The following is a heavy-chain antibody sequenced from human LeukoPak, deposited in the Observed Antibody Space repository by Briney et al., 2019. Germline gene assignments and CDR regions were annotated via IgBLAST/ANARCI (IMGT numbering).Heavy chain of an antibody. J-gene: IGHJ4*02. CDR1: GGSFSGYY. D-gene: IGHD5-24*01. V-gene: IGHV4-34*01. Sequence: SETLSLTCAVYGGSFSGYYWSWIRQPPGKGLEWIGEINHSGSTNYNPSLKSRVTISVDTSKNQFSLKLSSVTAADTAVYYCARVGDGIDYWGQGTLVTVSS. CDR2: INHSGST. CDR3: ARVGDGIDY.